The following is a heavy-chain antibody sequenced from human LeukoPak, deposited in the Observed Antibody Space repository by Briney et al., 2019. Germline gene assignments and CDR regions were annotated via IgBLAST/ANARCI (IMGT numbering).Heavy chain of an antibody. CDR1: GFTFSSYA. CDR3: AKARPHHLMVALFDY. D-gene: IGHD3-10*01. CDR2: ISGSGGST. Sequence: GGPLRLSCAASGFTFSSYAMSWVRQAPGKGLEWVSAISGSGGSTYYADSVKGRFTISRDNSKNTLYLQMNSLRAEDTAVYYCAKARPHHLMVALFDYWGQGTLVTVSS. J-gene: IGHJ4*02. V-gene: IGHV3-23*01.